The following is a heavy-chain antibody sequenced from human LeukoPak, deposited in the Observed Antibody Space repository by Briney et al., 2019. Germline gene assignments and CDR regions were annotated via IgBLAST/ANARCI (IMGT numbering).Heavy chain of an antibody. V-gene: IGHV3-48*04. Sequence: GGSLRLSCAASGFIISGDSMNWVRQAPGKGLEWIAYISRDSGTKYYADSVKDRFTISRDNAKNSLYLQMNGLRAEDTAVYYCAREYRYSSSWYDYWGQGTLVTVSS. D-gene: IGHD6-13*01. CDR3: AREYRYSSSWYDY. CDR2: ISRDSGTK. CDR1: GFIISGDS. J-gene: IGHJ4*02.